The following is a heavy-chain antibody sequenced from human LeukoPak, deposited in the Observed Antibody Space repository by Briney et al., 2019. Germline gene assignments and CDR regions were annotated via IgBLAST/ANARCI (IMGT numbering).Heavy chain of an antibody. D-gene: IGHD6-13*01. CDR3: ARLQQEGY. Sequence: SETLSLTCAVYGGSLSGYYWSWIRQPPGKGLEWIGEINHSGSTNYNPSLKSRVTISVDTSKNQFSLKLRSVTAAHAAVYYCARLQQEGYWGQGTLVTVSS. V-gene: IGHV4-34*01. CDR1: GGSLSGYY. J-gene: IGHJ4*02. CDR2: INHSGST.